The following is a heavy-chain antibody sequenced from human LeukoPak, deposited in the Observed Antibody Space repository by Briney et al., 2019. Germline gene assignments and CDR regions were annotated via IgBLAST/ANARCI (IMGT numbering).Heavy chain of an antibody. CDR1: GFTFTTYG. CDR3: AKGGNYYGSGTYIYYNYYMDV. CDR2: IRYDGTDK. Sequence: GGSLRLSCAASGFTFTTYGMHWVRQAPGKGLEWVAFIRYDGTDKYYADSVKGRFTISRDNSKNTRYLQMNSLRAEDTAVYYCAKGGNYYGSGTYIYYNYYMDVWGKGTTVTVSS. V-gene: IGHV3-30*02. D-gene: IGHD3-10*01. J-gene: IGHJ6*03.